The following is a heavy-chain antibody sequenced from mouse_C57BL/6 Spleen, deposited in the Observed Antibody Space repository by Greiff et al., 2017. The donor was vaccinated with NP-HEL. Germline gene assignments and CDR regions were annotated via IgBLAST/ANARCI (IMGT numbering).Heavy chain of an antibody. J-gene: IGHJ2*01. V-gene: IGHV1-42*01. CDR3: AGGGFITTVVATSHFDY. CDR2: INPSTGGT. CDR1: GYSFTGYY. D-gene: IGHD1-1*01. Sequence: EVQLQQSGPELVKPGASVKISCKASGYSFTGYYMNWVKQSPEKSLEWIGEINPSTGGTTYNQKFKAKATLTVDKSSSTAYMQLKSLTSEDSAVYYCAGGGFITTVVATSHFDYWGQGTTLTVSS.